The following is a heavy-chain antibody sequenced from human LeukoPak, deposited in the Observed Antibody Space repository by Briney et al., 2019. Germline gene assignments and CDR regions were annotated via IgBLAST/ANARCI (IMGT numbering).Heavy chain of an antibody. J-gene: IGHJ4*02. CDR1: GYSFTGYY. D-gene: IGHD2-2*01. V-gene: IGHV1-2*02. Sequence: ASVKVSCKASGYSFTGYYMHWVRQTPGQGLEWMGWINPYSGGTNYAQKFQGRVAMTRDTSISTAYMELSRLRSDDTAVYYCVRDRTKYCSSTSCPLDYWGQGTLVTVSS. CDR3: VRDRTKYCSSTSCPLDY. CDR2: INPYSGGT.